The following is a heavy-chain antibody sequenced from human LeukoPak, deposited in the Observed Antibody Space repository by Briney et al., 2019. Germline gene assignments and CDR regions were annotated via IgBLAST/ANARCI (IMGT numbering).Heavy chain of an antibody. J-gene: IGHJ4*02. CDR3: ARGPHYYYSSRNIYFDY. Sequence: GGSLRLSCAASGFTCISCTMNWVRQAPGKGVEWVSSISSSSSYIYYADSVKGRFTISRDNAKNSLYLQMNSLRAEDTAVYYCARGPHYYYSSRNIYFDYWGQGTLVTVSS. D-gene: IGHD3-22*01. V-gene: IGHV3-21*01. CDR1: GFTCISCT. CDR2: ISSSSSYI.